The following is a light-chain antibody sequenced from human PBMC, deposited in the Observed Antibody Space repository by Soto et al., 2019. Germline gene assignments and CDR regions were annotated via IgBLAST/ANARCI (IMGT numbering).Light chain of an antibody. Sequence: QSALTQPASVSGSPGQSITISCTGTSSDVGGYNYVSWSQQHPGKAPKLMIYDVSNRPSGVSNRFSGSKSGNTASLTISGLQAEDEADYYCRSYTSSSTLVVFGTGTKLTVL. CDR2: DVS. J-gene: IGLJ1*01. CDR1: SSDVGGYNY. V-gene: IGLV2-14*01. CDR3: RSYTSSSTLVV.